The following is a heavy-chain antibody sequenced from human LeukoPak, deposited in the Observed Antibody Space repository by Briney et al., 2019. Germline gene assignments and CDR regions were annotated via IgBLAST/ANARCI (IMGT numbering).Heavy chain of an antibody. Sequence: PGGSLRLSCAASGFTFSSYGMHWVRQAPGKGLEWVSAISGSGGSTYYADSVKGRFTISRDNSKNTLYLQMNSLRAEDTAVYYCAKDFVVLTAAPGYFDYWGQGTLVTVSS. D-gene: IGHD2-15*01. CDR2: ISGSGGST. CDR3: AKDFVVLTAAPGYFDY. CDR1: GFTFSSYG. V-gene: IGHV3-23*01. J-gene: IGHJ4*02.